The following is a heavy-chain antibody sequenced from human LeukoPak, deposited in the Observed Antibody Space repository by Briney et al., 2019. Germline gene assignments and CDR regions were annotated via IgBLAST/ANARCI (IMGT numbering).Heavy chain of an antibody. CDR3: AKDREGLSSGYDLEYFDY. D-gene: IGHD5-12*01. CDR2: ISGGGGTT. J-gene: IGHJ4*02. CDR1: GFTFSSYA. V-gene: IGHV3-23*01. Sequence: GGSLRLSCAASGFTFSSYAMNWVRQAPGKGLEWVSAISGGGGTTYYADSVKGRFTISRDNFKNTLFLQMNSLRAEDTAVYYCAKDREGLSSGYDLEYFDYWGQGTLVTVSS.